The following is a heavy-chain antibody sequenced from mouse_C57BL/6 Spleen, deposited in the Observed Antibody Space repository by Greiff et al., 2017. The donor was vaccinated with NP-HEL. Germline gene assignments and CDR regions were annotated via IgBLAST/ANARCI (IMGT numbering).Heavy chain of an antibody. CDR1: GFNIKNTY. Sequence: EVQLQQSVAELVRPGASVKLSCTASGFNIKNTYMHWVKQRPEQGLEWIGRIDPANGNTKYAPKFQGKATITADTSSNTAYLQLSSLTSEDTAIYYCASDWIGGSGGFAYWGQGTLVTVSA. CDR3: ASDWIGGSGGFAY. J-gene: IGHJ3*01. D-gene: IGHD1-1*01. CDR2: IDPANGNT. V-gene: IGHV14-3*01.